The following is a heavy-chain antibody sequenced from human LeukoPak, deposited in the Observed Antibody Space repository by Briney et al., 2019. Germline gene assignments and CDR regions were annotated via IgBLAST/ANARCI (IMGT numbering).Heavy chain of an antibody. CDR2: ISYDGSNK. D-gene: IGHD3-10*01. CDR1: GFTFSSYG. J-gene: IGHJ6*02. Sequence: GGSLRLSCAASGFTFSSYGMHWVRQAPGKGLEWVAVISYDGSNKYYADSVKGRFTISRDNSKNTLYLQMNSLRAEDTAVYYCAKEKRTMVRGVNSYGMDVWGQGTTVTVSS. V-gene: IGHV3-30*18. CDR3: AKEKRTMVRGVNSYGMDV.